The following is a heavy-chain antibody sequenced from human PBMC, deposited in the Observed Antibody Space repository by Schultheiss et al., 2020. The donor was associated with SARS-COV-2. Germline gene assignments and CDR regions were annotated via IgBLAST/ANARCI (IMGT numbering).Heavy chain of an antibody. J-gene: IGHJ4*02. Sequence: GGSLTLSCAASGFTFSSYAMSWVRQAPGKGLEWVSSISSSSSYIYYADSVKGRFTISKDNAKNSLYLQMNSLRDEDTAVYYCRGSDYWGQGTLVTVSS. D-gene: IGHD3-10*01. CDR1: GFTFSSYA. CDR2: ISSSSSYI. V-gene: IGHV3-21*01. CDR3: RGSDY.